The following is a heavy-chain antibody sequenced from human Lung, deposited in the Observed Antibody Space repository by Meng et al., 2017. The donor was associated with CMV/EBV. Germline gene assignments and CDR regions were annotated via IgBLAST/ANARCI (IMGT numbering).Heavy chain of an antibody. J-gene: IGHJ4*02. CDR1: GYTFTGYY. Sequence: ASVXVSCKASGYTFTGYYMHWVRQAPGQGLEWMGWINPNSGGTNYAQKFQGRVTMTRDTSISTAYMELSRLRSDDTAVYYCAGGPRSSTSLGYWRQGTLVTVSS. CDR3: AGGPRSSTSLGY. D-gene: IGHD2-2*01. CDR2: INPNSGGT. V-gene: IGHV1-2*02.